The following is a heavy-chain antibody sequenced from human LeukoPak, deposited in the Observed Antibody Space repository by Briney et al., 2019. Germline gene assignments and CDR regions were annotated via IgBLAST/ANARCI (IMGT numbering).Heavy chain of an antibody. J-gene: IGHJ4*02. CDR2: MDPNSGNT. CDR1: GYTFTSYD. D-gene: IGHD3-3*01. Sequence: ASVKVSCKASGYTFTSYDINWVRQATGQGLEWMGWMDPNSGNTGYAQKLQGRVTITRNTSISTAYMELSSLRSEDTAVYYCARGQDTIFGVVIDFDYWGQGTLVTVSS. CDR3: ARGQDTIFGVVIDFDY. V-gene: IGHV1-8*03.